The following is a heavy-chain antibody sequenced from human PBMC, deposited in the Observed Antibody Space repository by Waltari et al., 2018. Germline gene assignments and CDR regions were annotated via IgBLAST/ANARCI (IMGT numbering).Heavy chain of an antibody. J-gene: IGHJ4*02. CDR1: S. CDR2: FDPEDGET. D-gene: IGHD6-13*01. CDR3: ATSPIALFGTLY. V-gene: IGHV1-24*01. Sequence: SMHWVRQAPGEGLEWMGGFDPEDGETIYAQSFQGRVTMTEDTSTDTAYMEVSSLRSEDTAVYYCATSPIALFGTLYWGQGTLVTVSS.